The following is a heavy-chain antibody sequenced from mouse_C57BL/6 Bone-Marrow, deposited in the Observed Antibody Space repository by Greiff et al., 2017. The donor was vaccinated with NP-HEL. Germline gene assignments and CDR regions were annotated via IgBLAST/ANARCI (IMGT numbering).Heavy chain of an antibody. Sequence: DVQLVESGPGLVKPSQSLSLTCSVTGYSITSGYYWNWIRQFPGNKLEWMGYLSYDGSNNYNPSLKNRISITRDTSKNQFFLKLNSVTTEDTATYYCARVGTTVVGYFDVWGTGTTVTVSS. CDR2: LSYDGSN. CDR1: GYSITSGYY. J-gene: IGHJ1*03. V-gene: IGHV3-6*01. CDR3: ARVGTTVVGYFDV. D-gene: IGHD1-1*01.